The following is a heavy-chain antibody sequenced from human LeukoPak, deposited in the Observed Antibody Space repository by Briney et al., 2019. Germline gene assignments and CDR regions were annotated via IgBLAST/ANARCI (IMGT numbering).Heavy chain of an antibody. J-gene: IGHJ4*02. CDR2: ISYSGST. CDR3: ARDGRAGSLFAS. D-gene: IGHD6-19*01. V-gene: IGHV4-59*01. Sequence: PSETLSLTCTVSGGSISGYYWSWIRQPPGKGLEWVGYISYSGSTNYNPSLNSRVTISVETSKNQFSLKLSSVTAADTAVYYCARDGRAGSLFASWGQGTLVTVSS. CDR1: GGSISGYY.